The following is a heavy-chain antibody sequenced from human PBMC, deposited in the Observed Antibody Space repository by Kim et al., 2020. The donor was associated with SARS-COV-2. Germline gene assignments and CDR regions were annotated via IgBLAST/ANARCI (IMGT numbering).Heavy chain of an antibody. CDR3: ASLTTVVKDDY. D-gene: IGHD4-17*01. Sequence: TNYTPSLRSRVTISVDTSENQFSLKLSSVTAADTAVYYCASLTTVVKDDYWGQGTLVTVSS. J-gene: IGHJ4*02. V-gene: IGHV4-34*01. CDR2: T.